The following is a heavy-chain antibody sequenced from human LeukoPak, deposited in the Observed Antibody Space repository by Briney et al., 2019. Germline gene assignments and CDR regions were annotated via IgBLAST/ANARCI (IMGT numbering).Heavy chain of an antibody. V-gene: IGHV3-48*03. J-gene: IGHJ6*02. CDR1: GFTFSSYE. Sequence: KPGGSLRLSCAASGFTFSSYEMNWVRQAPGKGLEWVSYISSSGSTIYYADSVEGRFTISRDNAKNSLYLQMNSLRAEDTAVYYCARAQSFYYYGMDVWGQGTTVTVSS. D-gene: IGHD4-11*01. CDR2: ISSSGSTI. CDR3: ARAQSFYYYGMDV.